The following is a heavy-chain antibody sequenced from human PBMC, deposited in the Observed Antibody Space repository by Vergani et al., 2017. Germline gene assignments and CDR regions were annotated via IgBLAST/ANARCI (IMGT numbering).Heavy chain of an antibody. CDR2: INSDGSST. Sequence: EVQLVESGGGLVQPGGSLRLSCAASGFTFSSYWMHWVRQAPGKGLVWVSRINSDGSSTSYADSVKGRFTISRDNAKNTLYLQMNSLRAEDTAVYYCARGGIAGVGSKYYYYGMDVWGQGTTVTVSS. D-gene: IGHD6-13*01. CDR1: GFTFSSYW. V-gene: IGHV3-74*01. CDR3: ARGGIAGVGSKYYYYGMDV. J-gene: IGHJ6*02.